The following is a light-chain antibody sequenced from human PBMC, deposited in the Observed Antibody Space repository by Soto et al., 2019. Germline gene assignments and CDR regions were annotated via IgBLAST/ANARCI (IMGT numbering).Light chain of an antibody. CDR1: SSDVGGYDY. CDR3: SSYTRSTIYV. J-gene: IGLJ1*01. CDR2: EVT. Sequence: QSVLTQPASVSGSPGQSIAISCTGTSSDVGGYDYVSWYQQQPDKAPKLMIYEVTQRPSGVSNRFSGSKSGNTASLTISGLQAEDEADYYCSSYTRSTIYVFGTGTKVTVL. V-gene: IGLV2-14*01.